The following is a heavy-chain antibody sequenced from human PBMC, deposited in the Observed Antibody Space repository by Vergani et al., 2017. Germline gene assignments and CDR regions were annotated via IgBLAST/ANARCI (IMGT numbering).Heavy chain of an antibody. V-gene: IGHV4-61*02. J-gene: IGHJ3*01. CDR2: IYVSGIT. D-gene: IGHD4-23*01. CDR3: ARDNKQLRPRAFDL. Sequence: QVQLQESGPGLVKPSQTLSLTCTVSGSSLNTDFYYWPWIRQPAGKGLEWIGRIYVSGITDYNSSLQSRVSMSVDTSKNQFSLTLTSVTAADTAVYYCARDNKQLRPRAFDLWVQGTMVTVSS. CDR1: GSSLNTDFYY.